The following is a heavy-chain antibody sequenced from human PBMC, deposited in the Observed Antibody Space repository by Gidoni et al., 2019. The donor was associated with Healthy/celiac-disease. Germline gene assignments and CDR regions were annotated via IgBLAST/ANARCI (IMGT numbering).Heavy chain of an antibody. CDR1: GYSFTSYE. CDR3: ARGSRGGATAFDI. V-gene: IGHV1-8*01. CDR2: RNHNSGNT. Sequence: VQLVQPGAEVKKPGASALVSCKASGYSFTSYESNWVRQATGQGLEWMGWRNHNSGNTGYAKKLQGRVTMTRNTYISTAYMEQSSLRSWDTAVYYCARGSRGGATAFDIWGQGTMVTVSS. J-gene: IGHJ3*02. D-gene: IGHD1-26*01.